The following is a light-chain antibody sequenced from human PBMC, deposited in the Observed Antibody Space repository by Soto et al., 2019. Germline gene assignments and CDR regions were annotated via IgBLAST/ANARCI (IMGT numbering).Light chain of an antibody. CDR3: QSFDSSLSGSLV. CDR1: SSNIGARYD. CDR2: GNN. J-gene: IGLJ2*01. V-gene: IGLV1-40*01. Sequence: QAVVTQPPSVSGAPGQRVTISCTGSSSNIGARYDVHWYQQLPGTAPKLLIYGNNNRPSGVPDRFSGSKSGTSASLAITGLQAEDEADYYCQSFDSSLSGSLVFGGGTKLTVL.